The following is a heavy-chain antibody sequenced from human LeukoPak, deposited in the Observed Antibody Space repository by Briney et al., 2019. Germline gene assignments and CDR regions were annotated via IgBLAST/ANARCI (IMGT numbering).Heavy chain of an antibody. J-gene: IGHJ4*02. D-gene: IGHD3-3*01. CDR1: GFTVSDNY. V-gene: IGHV3-66*01. CDR2: IYSGANT. Sequence: PGGSLRLSCAASGFTVSDNYMTWVRQAPGKRLEWVSVIYSGANTYYADSVKGRFTISRDNFENTLYLQMNSLRAEDTAVYYCARVPYYDLWSGPGYFDYWGQGTLVTVSA. CDR3: ARVPYYDLWSGPGYFDY.